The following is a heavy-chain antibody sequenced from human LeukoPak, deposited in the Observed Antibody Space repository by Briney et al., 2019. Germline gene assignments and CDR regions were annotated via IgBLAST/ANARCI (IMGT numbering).Heavy chain of an antibody. J-gene: IGHJ5*02. Sequence: SETLSLTCAVYGGSFSGYYWSWIRQPPGKGLEWIGEINHSGSTNYNPSLKSRVTISVDTSKNQFSLKLSSVTAADTAVYYCARASSRVDTAMGTRFDPWGQGTLSPSPQ. CDR1: GGSFSGYY. CDR3: ARASSRVDTAMGTRFDP. CDR2: INHSGST. V-gene: IGHV4-34*01. D-gene: IGHD5-18*01.